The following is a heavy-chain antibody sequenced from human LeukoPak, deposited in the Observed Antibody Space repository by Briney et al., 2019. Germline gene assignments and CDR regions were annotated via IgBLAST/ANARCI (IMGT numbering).Heavy chain of an antibody. Sequence: GGSLRLSCAASGFTFSSYGMHWVRQAPGKGLEWVAFIRCDGSNKYYADSVKGRFTISRDNSKNTLYLQMNSLRAEDTAVYYCAKDARGDYYYYMDVWGKGTTVTVSS. V-gene: IGHV3-30*02. J-gene: IGHJ6*03. CDR2: IRCDGSNK. CDR1: GFTFSSYG. D-gene: IGHD3-10*01. CDR3: AKDARGDYYYYMDV.